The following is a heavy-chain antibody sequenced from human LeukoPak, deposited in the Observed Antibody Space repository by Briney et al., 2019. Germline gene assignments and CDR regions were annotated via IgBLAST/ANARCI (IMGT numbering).Heavy chain of an antibody. D-gene: IGHD5-24*01. CDR1: GDSVSSKSV. J-gene: IGHJ4*02. V-gene: IGHV6-1*01. Sequence: SQTLSLTCGISGDSVSSKSVWNWIRQSPSRGLEWLGRVYYRSKWSKNYAVSVKSRITINPDTSTNQFSLQLSSVTAEDTAVYYCARGDQDFNFWGQGTLVTVSS. CDR3: ARGDQDFNF. CDR2: VYYRSKWSK.